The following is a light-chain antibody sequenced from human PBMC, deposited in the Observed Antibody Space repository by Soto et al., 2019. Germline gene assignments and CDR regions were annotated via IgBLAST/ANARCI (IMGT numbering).Light chain of an antibody. Sequence: EIVMTQSPATLSVSPVERATLSCRASQSVRSNLAWYQQKPGQSPRLLIYGASTRATGIPARFSGSGSGTQFTLTISRLQSEDFAVYYCQQYNNWPPAWTVGQGTKVDIK. J-gene: IGKJ1*01. V-gene: IGKV3-15*01. CDR2: GAS. CDR1: QSVRSN. CDR3: QQYNNWPPAWT.